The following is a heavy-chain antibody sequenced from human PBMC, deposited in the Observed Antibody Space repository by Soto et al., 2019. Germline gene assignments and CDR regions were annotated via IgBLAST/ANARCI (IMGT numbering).Heavy chain of an antibody. CDR3: ARGGTYYDILTGYHSHYFDY. J-gene: IGHJ4*02. CDR2: IYYSGST. V-gene: IGHV4-59*01. Sequence: SETLSLTCTVSGGSISSYYWSWIRQPPGKGLEWIGYIYYSGSTNYNPSLKSRVTISVDTSKNQFSLKLSSVTAADTAVYYCARGGTYYDILTGYHSHYFDYWGQGTRVTVS. D-gene: IGHD3-9*01. CDR1: GGSISSYY.